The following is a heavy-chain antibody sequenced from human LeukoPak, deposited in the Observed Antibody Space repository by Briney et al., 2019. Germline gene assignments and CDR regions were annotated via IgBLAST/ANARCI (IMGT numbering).Heavy chain of an antibody. J-gene: IGHJ4*02. CDR3: TRVGYIDEGIDY. CDR2: IKQDGSKK. CDR1: GFPFSSYW. Sequence: GGSLRLSCVASGFPFSSYWMTWVRQAPGKGLEWVANIKQDGSKKSYVDSGKGRFTISRDNAKNSLYLQMNSLRAEDTAIYYCTRVGYIDEGIDYWGQGTLVTVSS. D-gene: IGHD5-24*01. V-gene: IGHV3-7*04.